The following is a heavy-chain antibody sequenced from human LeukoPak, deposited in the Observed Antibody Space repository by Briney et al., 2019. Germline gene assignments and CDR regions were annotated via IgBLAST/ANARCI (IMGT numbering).Heavy chain of an antibody. D-gene: IGHD5-18*01. Sequence: GGSLRLSCAASGFTFRNYVIHWVRQAPGKGLEWVAVTSSDLNVKLYADSVKGRFTISRDNSRSTLYLQMNSLRTEDTALYYCVKGDGDGYSYGSDYWGQGTLVTVSS. CDR2: TSSDLNVK. V-gene: IGHV3-30*18. CDR3: VKGDGDGYSYGSDY. J-gene: IGHJ4*02. CDR1: GFTFRNYV.